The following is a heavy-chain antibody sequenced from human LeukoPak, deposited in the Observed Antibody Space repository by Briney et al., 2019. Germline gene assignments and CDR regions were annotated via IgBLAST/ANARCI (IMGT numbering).Heavy chain of an antibody. Sequence: PSETLSLTCTVSGGSISTSSYYWGWIRQPPGKGLERIGNIYYSGSTHYNPSLESRVTISVDTSKNQFSLKLSSVTATDTAVYYYASRSARTPNWFDPWGQGALVTVSS. D-gene: IGHD1-1*01. CDR3: ASRSARTPNWFDP. J-gene: IGHJ5*02. CDR2: IYYSGST. CDR1: GGSISTSSYY. V-gene: IGHV4-39*01.